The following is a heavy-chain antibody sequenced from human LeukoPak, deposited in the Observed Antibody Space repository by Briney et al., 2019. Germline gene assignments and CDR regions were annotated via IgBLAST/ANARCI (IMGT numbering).Heavy chain of an antibody. CDR2: ISYEGSKK. CDR1: GLPVSSYG. CDR3: AKDGASNYVSGWFDP. J-gene: IGHJ5*02. D-gene: IGHD4-4*01. Sequence: PGGSLRLACAAYGLPVSSYGMGWVRQARGRGVGWEEVISYEGSKKKYADCEKDRFTISRDNSNNTLYLQINRLRAEDTAVYYCAKDGASNYVSGWFDPWGQGTLVTVSS. V-gene: IGHV3-30*18.